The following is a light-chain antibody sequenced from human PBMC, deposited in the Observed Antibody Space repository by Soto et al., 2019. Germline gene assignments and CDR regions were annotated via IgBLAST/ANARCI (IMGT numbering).Light chain of an antibody. CDR2: GTS. Sequence: ILMTQSPATLSVSPGESVTLSCRASQSVRSNLAWHQQKPGQAPRLLIYGTSTMATGIPARFSGSGSGPEFTLTISSLQSEDFAVYYCQQYNNWPWTFGQGTKVEIK. J-gene: IGKJ1*01. CDR3: QQYNNWPWT. V-gene: IGKV3-15*01. CDR1: QSVRSN.